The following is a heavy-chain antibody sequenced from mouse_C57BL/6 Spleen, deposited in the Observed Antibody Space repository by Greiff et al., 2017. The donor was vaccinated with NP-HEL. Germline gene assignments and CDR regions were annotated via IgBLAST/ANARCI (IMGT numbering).Heavy chain of an antibody. D-gene: IGHD2-1*01. Sequence: EVKLVESGGGLVKPGGSLKLSCAASGFTFSDYGMHWVRQAPEKGLEWVAYISSGSSTIYYADTVKGRFTISRDNAKNTLFLQMTSLRSEDTAMYYCARNGNDYFDYWGQGTTLTVSS. CDR1: GFTFSDYG. J-gene: IGHJ2*01. CDR3: ARNGNDYFDY. CDR2: ISSGSSTI. V-gene: IGHV5-17*01.